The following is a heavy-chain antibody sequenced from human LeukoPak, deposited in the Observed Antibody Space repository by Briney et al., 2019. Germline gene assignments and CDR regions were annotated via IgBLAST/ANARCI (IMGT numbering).Heavy chain of an antibody. CDR1: GFPFSSYS. J-gene: IGHJ4*02. Sequence: PGGSPRLSCAASGFPFSSYSMNWVRQAPGKGLEWVSSISSSSSYIYYADSVKGRFTISRDNAKNSLYLQMNSLRAEDTAVYYCAKVPVFYFPWLPYFDYWGQGTLVSVSS. D-gene: IGHD6-19*01. CDR2: ISSSSSYI. V-gene: IGHV3-21*01. CDR3: AKVPVFYFPWLPYFDY.